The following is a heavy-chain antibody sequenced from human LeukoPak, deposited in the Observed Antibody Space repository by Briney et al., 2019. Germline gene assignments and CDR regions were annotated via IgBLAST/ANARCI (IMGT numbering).Heavy chain of an antibody. D-gene: IGHD4-11*01. CDR1: GGSISRGTSY. CDR2: IYRSGSS. Sequence: SQTLSLTCTVSGGSISRGTSYWGWIRQPAGKGLEWIGRIYRSGSSNYNPSLKSRLTISVDTPKNQFSLKLSSVTAADTAVYYGARDRVTTVTTTGFRYYYYYMDVWGKGTTVTVSS. V-gene: IGHV4-61*02. CDR3: ARDRVTTVTTTGFRYYYYYMDV. J-gene: IGHJ6*03.